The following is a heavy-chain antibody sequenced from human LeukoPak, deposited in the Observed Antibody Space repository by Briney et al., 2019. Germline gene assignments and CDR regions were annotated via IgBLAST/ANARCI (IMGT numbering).Heavy chain of an antibody. V-gene: IGHV4-59*11. J-gene: IGHJ5*02. CDR1: GGSISSHY. D-gene: IGHD5-18*01. CDR3: ARARQLWLSLPDWFHP. CDR2: IYYSGST. Sequence: SETLSLTCAVSGGSISSHYWSWIRQPPGKGLEWTGDIYYSGSTNYNPALKSRVTISVDTSKNQSSLKLSSVTAADTAVYYCARARQLWLSLPDWFHPWRQGTLVTVSS.